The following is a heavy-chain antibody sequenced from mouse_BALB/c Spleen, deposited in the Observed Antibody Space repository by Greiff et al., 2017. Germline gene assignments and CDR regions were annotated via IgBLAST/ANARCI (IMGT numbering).Heavy chain of an antibody. CDR3: ARHGYYHWYFDV. J-gene: IGHJ1*01. Sequence: EVMLVESGGGLVKPGGSLKLSCAASGFAFSSYDMSWVRQTPEKRLEWVAYISSGGGSTYYPDTVKGRFTISRDNAKNTLYLQMSSLKSEDTAMYYCARHGYYHWYFDVWGAGTTVTVSS. CDR2: ISSGGGST. CDR1: GFAFSSYD. D-gene: IGHD2-3*01. V-gene: IGHV5-12-1*01.